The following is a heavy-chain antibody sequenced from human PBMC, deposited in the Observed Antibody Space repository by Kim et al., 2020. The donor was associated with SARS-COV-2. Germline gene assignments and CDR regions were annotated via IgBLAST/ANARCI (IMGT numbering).Heavy chain of an antibody. J-gene: IGHJ4*02. CDR2: ISYDGSNK. CDR3: AKTPGVEQQLVRGVGYYFDY. CDR1: GFTFSSYG. D-gene: IGHD6-13*01. Sequence: GGSLRLSCAASGFTFSSYGMHWVRQAPGKGLEWVAVISYDGSNKYYADSVKGRFTISRDNSKNTLYLQMNSLRAEDTAVYYCAKTPGVEQQLVRGVGYYFDYWGQGTLVTVSS. V-gene: IGHV3-30*18.